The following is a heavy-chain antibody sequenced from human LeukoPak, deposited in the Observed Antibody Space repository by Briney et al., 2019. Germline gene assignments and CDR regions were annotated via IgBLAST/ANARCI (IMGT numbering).Heavy chain of an antibody. CDR3: AVGLDYARGDY. CDR1: GGTFSSYA. CDR2: IIPIFGTA. V-gene: IGHV1-69*05. D-gene: IGHD4-17*01. Sequence: GASVKVSCKASGGTFSSYAISWVRQAPGQGLEWMGGIIPIFGTANYAQKFQGRVTITTDESTSTAYMELSSLRSEDTAVYYCAVGLDYARGDYWGQGTLVTVSS. J-gene: IGHJ4*02.